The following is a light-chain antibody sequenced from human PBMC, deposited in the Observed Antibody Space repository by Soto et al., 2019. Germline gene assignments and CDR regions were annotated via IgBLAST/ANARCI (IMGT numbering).Light chain of an antibody. CDR2: DAS. CDR3: HQRSSRNRAT. CDR1: QSVSSY. V-gene: IGKV3-11*01. J-gene: IGKJ3*01. Sequence: ETVMTQSPATLSVSPGERATLSCRASQSVSSYLAWYQQKPGQGPRLLIYDASNRATGVSARFSGSGSGTDFTLTISSLEPEDFAVYYCHQRSSRNRATLGTGTKVDIK.